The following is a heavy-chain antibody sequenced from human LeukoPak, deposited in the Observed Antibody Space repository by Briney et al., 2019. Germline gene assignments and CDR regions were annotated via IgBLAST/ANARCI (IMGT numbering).Heavy chain of an antibody. CDR2: MNPNSGNT. V-gene: IGHV1-8*03. Sequence: ASVKVSCKASGYTFTSYDINWVRQATGQGLEWMGWMNPNSGNTGYAQKFQGRVTITRNTSISTAYMELSSLRSEDTAVCYCARSATSGYSDYWGQGTLVTVSS. D-gene: IGHD3-3*01. CDR1: GYTFTSYD. J-gene: IGHJ4*02. CDR3: ARSATSGYSDY.